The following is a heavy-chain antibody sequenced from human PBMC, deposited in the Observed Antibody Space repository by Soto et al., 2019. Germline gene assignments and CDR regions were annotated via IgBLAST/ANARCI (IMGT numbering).Heavy chain of an antibody. Sequence: PGGSLRLSCVASGFTFKGAWMNWVRQAPGKGLEWVGRVKSKVDGGTIDYAAPVKGRFTISRDDSKDTVYLQMNSLKTEDTAVYYCARDLAFDAFDVWGHGTMVTVSS. J-gene: IGHJ3*01. CDR3: ARDLAFDAFDV. V-gene: IGHV3-15*07. CDR2: VKSKVDGGTI. CDR1: GFTFKGAW.